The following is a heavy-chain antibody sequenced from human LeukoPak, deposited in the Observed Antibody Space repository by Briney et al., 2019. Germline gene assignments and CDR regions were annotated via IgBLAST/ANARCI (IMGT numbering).Heavy chain of an antibody. CDR1: RFTFSSYW. CDR3: ARDTPFDY. Sequence: GGSLRLSCAASRFTFSSYWVSWVRQAPGKGLEWVASIKQDGSEKYYVDSVKGRFTISRDNAKNSLYLQMNSLRAEDTAVYYCARDTPFDYWGQGTLVTVSS. V-gene: IGHV3-7*01. J-gene: IGHJ4*02. CDR2: IKQDGSEK.